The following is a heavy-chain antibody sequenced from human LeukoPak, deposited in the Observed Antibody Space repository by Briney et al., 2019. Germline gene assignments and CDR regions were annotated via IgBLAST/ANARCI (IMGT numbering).Heavy chain of an antibody. J-gene: IGHJ4*02. CDR1: GYPFDNFG. D-gene: IGHD2-2*01. Sequence: ASVKVSCKASGYPFDNFGLTWVRQAPGQGLEWMAWISANNGETRYAQNLQGRVTMTTDTSTSTAYMELRSLRSDDTAVYYCARVPPSAHQMLSSDYWGQGTQVTVSS. CDR3: ARVPPSAHQMLSSDY. CDR2: ISANNGET. V-gene: IGHV1-18*01.